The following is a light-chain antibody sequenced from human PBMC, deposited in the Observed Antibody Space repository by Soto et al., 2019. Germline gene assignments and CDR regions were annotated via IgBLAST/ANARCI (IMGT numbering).Light chain of an antibody. Sequence: QAVVTQPPSVSGAPGQRVTISCTGSSSNIGAGYDVHWYKQLPGTAPKIIIYGITNRPSGVPDRFSGSKSGTSASLAITGLQAEDEADYYCQSYDRSLSGWVFGGGTKVTVL. J-gene: IGLJ3*02. V-gene: IGLV1-40*01. CDR3: QSYDRSLSGWV. CDR2: GIT. CDR1: SSNIGAGYD.